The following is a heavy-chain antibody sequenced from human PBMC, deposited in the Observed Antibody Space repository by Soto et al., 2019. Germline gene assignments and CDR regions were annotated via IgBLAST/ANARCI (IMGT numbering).Heavy chain of an antibody. Sequence: EVQLVESGGGLVKPGGSLRLSCAASGFTFSNAWMSWVRQAPGKGLEWVGRFKSKTDGGTTDYAAPVKGRFTISRDDSKNTLSLQMNSLKTEDTAVYYCTTVGGRGSGSYYKFQHWGQGTLVTVSS. CDR1: GFTFSNAW. CDR2: FKSKTDGGTT. D-gene: IGHD3-10*01. CDR3: TTVGGRGSGSYYKFQH. J-gene: IGHJ1*01. V-gene: IGHV3-15*01.